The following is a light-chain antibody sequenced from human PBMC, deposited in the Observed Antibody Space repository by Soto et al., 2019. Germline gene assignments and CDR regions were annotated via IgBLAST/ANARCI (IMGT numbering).Light chain of an antibody. V-gene: IGLV1-44*01. Sequence: QSVLTQPPSASGIPGQRVTISCSGSSSNIGSNTVNWFQQVPGTAPKLLIYTNNQRPSGVPDRFSGSKSGTSASLAISGLQSQDEADYYCAAWDDRLNGYVFGAGTKV. CDR2: TNN. CDR1: SSNIGSNT. J-gene: IGLJ1*01. CDR3: AAWDDRLNGYV.